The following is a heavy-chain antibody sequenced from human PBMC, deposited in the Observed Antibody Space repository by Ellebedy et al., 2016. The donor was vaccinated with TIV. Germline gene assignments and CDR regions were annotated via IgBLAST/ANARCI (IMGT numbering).Heavy chain of an antibody. CDR2: INPNNGGT. D-gene: IGHD1-26*01. CDR1: GYTFTGYY. J-gene: IGHJ4*02. CDR3: ASSGGADDFYFDY. Sequence: ASVKVSCKASGYTFTGYYIHWMRQAPGQGLEWMGWINPNNGGTNYAQKFQGRATMTRDTSISTAYMELSSLRSEDTAVYYCASSGGADDFYFDYWGQGTLVTVSS. V-gene: IGHV1-2*02.